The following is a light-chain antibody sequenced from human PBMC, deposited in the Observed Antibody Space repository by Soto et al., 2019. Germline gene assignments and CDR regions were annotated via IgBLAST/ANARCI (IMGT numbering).Light chain of an antibody. CDR3: PQQGSVPMYT. J-gene: IGKJ2*01. CDR2: GAS. CDR1: QGVSSSY. Sequence: ESVLTQSPGTLSLSPGERATLSCRASQGVSSSYLAWYEQKPGQAPRLLIYGASGRATGIPDRFSGSGSGKDFPLTISRLGPEESAVYYRPQQGSVPMYTFAQGTKLEI. V-gene: IGKV3-20*01.